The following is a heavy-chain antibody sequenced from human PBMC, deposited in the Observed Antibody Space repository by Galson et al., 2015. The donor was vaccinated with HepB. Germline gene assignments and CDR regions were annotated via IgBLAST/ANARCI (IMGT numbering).Heavy chain of an antibody. CDR2: IYYSGRT. J-gene: IGHJ3*01. Sequence: ETLSLTCNVSGASISSSLYYWGWLRQSPGRRLEWLGSIYYSGRTYFSPSFQSRVAMSVDTSKNQVSLTLSSVTAADTAVYFCARPLVLNGRFYPGVGPFQFWGPGTMVTVSA. CDR3: ARPLVLNGRFYPGVGPFQF. CDR1: GASISSSLYY. D-gene: IGHD2/OR15-2a*01. V-gene: IGHV4-39*01.